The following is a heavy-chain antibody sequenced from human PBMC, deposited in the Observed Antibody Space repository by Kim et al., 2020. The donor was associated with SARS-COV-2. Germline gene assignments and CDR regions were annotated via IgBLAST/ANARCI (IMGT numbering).Heavy chain of an antibody. D-gene: IGHD3-10*01. CDR3: ARRQGSTPNWFDP. V-gene: IGHV5-51*01. J-gene: IGHJ5*02. Sequence: YRPTFQGQVTISADKSISTAYLQWSSLKASDTAMYYCARRQGSTPNWFDPWGQGTLVTVSS.